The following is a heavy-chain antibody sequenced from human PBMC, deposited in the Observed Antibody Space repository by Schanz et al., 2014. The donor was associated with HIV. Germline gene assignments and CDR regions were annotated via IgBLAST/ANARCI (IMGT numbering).Heavy chain of an antibody. CDR2: IIPIFGTR. Sequence: QVQLVQSGAEVKKPGSSVKVSCKASGGNFSSYGISWVRQAPGQGLEWMGGIIPIFGTRNYAQKFQVRVTFTADKFTGTAYMELSSLRSEDTAVYYCARGECDFWSGYCPHFHYFDLDVWGPGTSVTVSS. J-gene: IGHJ6*02. D-gene: IGHD3-3*01. CDR3: ARGECDFWSGYCPHFHYFDLDV. CDR1: GGNFSSYG. V-gene: IGHV1-69*06.